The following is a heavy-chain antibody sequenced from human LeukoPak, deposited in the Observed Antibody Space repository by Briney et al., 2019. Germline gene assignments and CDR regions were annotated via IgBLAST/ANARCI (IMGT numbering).Heavy chain of an antibody. V-gene: IGHV3-30*02. CDR3: AKDRSGVGPTAADY. Sequence: GGSLRLSCAASGFSFNIFGVHWVRQAPAKGLEWVTFIRSDGSHKDYTESVKGRFTISRDNSENTLYLQMNSLRSDDTAVYYCAKDRSGVGPTAADYWGQGTLVTVSS. CDR1: GFSFNIFG. D-gene: IGHD1-26*01. J-gene: IGHJ4*02. CDR2: IRSDGSHK.